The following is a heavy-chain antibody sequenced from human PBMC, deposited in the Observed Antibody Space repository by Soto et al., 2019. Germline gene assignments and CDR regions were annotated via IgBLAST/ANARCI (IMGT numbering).Heavy chain of an antibody. D-gene: IGHD3-9*01. CDR2: ISGSGGST. CDR1: GFTFSGYV. V-gene: IGHV3-23*01. Sequence: PGGSLRLSCAASGFTFSGYVMSWVRQAPGKGLEWVSAISGSGGSTYYADSVKGRFTISRDNSKNTLYLQMNSLGAEDTAVYYCVRGRVAEVNYGRLTPLAYWGQGTLVTVSS. J-gene: IGHJ4*02. CDR3: VRGRVAEVNYGRLTPLAY.